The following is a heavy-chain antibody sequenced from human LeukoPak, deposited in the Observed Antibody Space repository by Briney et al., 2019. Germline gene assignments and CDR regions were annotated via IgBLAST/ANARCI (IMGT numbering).Heavy chain of an antibody. V-gene: IGHV3-23*01. CDR3: AKRAAVSGVVGPFDY. J-gene: IGHJ4*02. CDR2: ISRSTETT. Sequence: GGSLRLSCAVSGYPFSSFALSWVRQAPGKGLEWVSSISRSTETTLYADSVKGRFTISRDNSKNTGFLQMNNLRAEDTAIYYCAKRAAVSGVVGPFDYWGQGTLVTGSS. CDR1: GYPFSSFA. D-gene: IGHD6-19*01.